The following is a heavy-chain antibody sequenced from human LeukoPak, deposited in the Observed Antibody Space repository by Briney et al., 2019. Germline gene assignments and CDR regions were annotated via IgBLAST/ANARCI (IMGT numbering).Heavy chain of an antibody. CDR2: ICYSGNT. CDR3: AISMAVAGTFDY. V-gene: IGHV4-61*01. J-gene: IGHJ4*02. Sequence: SETLSLTCTVSGGSVSSGSYYWSWIRQPPGKGLEWIGYICYSGNTNYNPSFKSRVTISVDTSKNQFSLKLSSVTAADAAVYYCAISMAVAGTFDYWGQGTLVTVSS. CDR1: GGSVSSGSYY. D-gene: IGHD6-19*01.